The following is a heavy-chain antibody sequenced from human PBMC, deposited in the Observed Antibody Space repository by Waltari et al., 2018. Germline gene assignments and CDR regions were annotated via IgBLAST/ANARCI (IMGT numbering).Heavy chain of an antibody. J-gene: IGHJ4*02. CDR3: ARGIDGYRLGGY. V-gene: IGHV3-53*01. D-gene: IGHD5-12*01. CDR1: GFTVSSTS. Sequence: EVQLVESGGGLIQPVGSLRLSWASPGFTVSSTSLNWVRLAPGKGPEWVSVIYSGGSTYYADSVKGRFTISRDNSKNTLYLQMNSLRVEDTAMYYCARGIDGYRLGGYWGQGTLVAVSS. CDR2: IYSGGST.